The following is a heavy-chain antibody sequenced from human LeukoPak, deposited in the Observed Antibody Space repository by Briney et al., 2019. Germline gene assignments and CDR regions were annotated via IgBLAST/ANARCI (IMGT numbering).Heavy chain of an antibody. Sequence: GGTLRHSCVASGYTFSSYSINWVSQAPGKGLQGVSAISVRSNYIYYADSVRGRFSIPRDDARDSLYLQMNSLRAEDTAVYYCVRLRRNSDNSGFYYYYDLWGQGTLVTVSP. CDR3: VRLRRNSDNSGFYYYYDL. CDR1: GYTFSSYS. D-gene: IGHD3-22*01. J-gene: IGHJ4*02. V-gene: IGHV3-21*01. CDR2: ISVRSNYI.